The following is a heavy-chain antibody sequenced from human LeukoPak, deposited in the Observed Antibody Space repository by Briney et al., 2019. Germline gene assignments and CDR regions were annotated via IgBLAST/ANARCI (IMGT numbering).Heavy chain of an antibody. D-gene: IGHD3-10*01. CDR3: ARAITYYYGSGSYRFDY. CDR1: GGSFSGYY. J-gene: IGHJ4*02. CDR2: INHSGST. V-gene: IGHV4-34*01. Sequence: PSETLSLTCAVYGGSFSGYYWSWIRQPPGKGLEWIGEINHSGSTNYNPSLKSRVTISVDTSKNQFSLKLSSVTAADTAAYYCARAITYYYGSGSYRFDYWGQGTLVTVSS.